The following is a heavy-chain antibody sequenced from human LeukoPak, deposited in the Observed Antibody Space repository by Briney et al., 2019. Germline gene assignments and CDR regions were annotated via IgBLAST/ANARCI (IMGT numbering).Heavy chain of an antibody. CDR2: IYHSGST. D-gene: IGHD1-26*01. Sequence: SETLSLTSAVSGGSISSGGYSWSWIRQPPGKGLEWIGYIYHSGSTYYNPSLKSRVTISVNRSKNQFSLKLSSVTAADTAVYYCARSRYSGSSNWFDPWGQGTLVTVSS. V-gene: IGHV4-30-2*01. CDR1: GGSISSGGYS. CDR3: ARSRYSGSSNWFDP. J-gene: IGHJ5*02.